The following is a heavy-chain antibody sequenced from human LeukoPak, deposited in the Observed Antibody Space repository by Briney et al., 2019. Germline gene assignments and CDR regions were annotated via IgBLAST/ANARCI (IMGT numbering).Heavy chain of an antibody. CDR3: ASCTYYGSGSYFFDY. CDR1: GGSISSYY. D-gene: IGHD3-10*01. CDR2: IYYSGST. Sequence: PSETLSLTCTVSGGSISSYYWSWIRQPPGKGLEWIGYIYYSGSTNYNLSLKSRVTISVDTSKNQFSLKLSSVTAADTAVYYCASCTYYGSGSYFFDYWGQGTLVTVSS. V-gene: IGHV4-59*08. J-gene: IGHJ4*02.